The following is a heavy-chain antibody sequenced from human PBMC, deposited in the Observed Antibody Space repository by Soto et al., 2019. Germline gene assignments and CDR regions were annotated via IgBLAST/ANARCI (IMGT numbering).Heavy chain of an antibody. CDR2: IYYSGST. V-gene: IGHV4-59*11. Sequence: SETLSLTCTVSGGSISSHYWSWIRQPPGKGLEWIGYIYYSGSTNYNPSLKGRVTISVDTAKNQFSLKLSSVTAADTAVYDCARVASRWLRKSGGYFDYWGQGTLVTVSS. J-gene: IGHJ4*02. CDR3: ARVASRWLRKSGGYFDY. D-gene: IGHD5-12*01. CDR1: GGSISSHY.